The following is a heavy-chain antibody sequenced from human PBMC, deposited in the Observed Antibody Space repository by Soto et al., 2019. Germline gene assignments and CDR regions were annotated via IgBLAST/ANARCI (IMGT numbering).Heavy chain of an antibody. D-gene: IGHD3-9*01. V-gene: IGHV3-33*01. CDR1: GFTFSSYG. CDR3: ARESLTISRIYFDY. CDR2: IWYDGSNK. J-gene: IGHJ4*02. Sequence: GGSLRLSCAASGFTFSSYGMHWVRQAPGKGLEWVAVIWYDGSNKYCADSVKGRFTISRDNSKNTLYLQMNSLRAEDTAVYYCARESLTISRIYFDYWGQGTLVTVSS.